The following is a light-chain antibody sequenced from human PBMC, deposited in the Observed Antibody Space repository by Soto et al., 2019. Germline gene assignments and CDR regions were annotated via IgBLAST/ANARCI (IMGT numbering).Light chain of an antibody. CDR3: QQYNNWPLT. J-gene: IGKJ1*01. CDR2: GTS. Sequence: EIVMTQSPATLSVSPGDRATLSCRASQSVSSNLAWYQQKPGQAPRLLISGTSTRATGIPARFSGSGSGAEFTLAISSLQSEDFAVYYCQQYNNWPLTFGQRTKVEIK. V-gene: IGKV3-15*01. CDR1: QSVSSN.